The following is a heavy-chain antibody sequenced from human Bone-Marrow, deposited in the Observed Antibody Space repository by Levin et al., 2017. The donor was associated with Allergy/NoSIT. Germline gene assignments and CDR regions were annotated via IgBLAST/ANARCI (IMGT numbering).Heavy chain of an antibody. CDR1: GFTFSSYG. CDR3: AKAHHRGAHPGGFDY. CDR2: ISYDGSNK. V-gene: IGHV3-30*18. D-gene: IGHD1-26*01. J-gene: IGHJ4*02. Sequence: GGSLRLSCAASGFTFSSYGMHWVRQAPGKGLEWVAVISYDGSNKYYADSVKGRFTISRDNSKNTLYLQMNSLRAEDTAVYYCAKAHHRGAHPGGFDYWGQGTLVTVSS.